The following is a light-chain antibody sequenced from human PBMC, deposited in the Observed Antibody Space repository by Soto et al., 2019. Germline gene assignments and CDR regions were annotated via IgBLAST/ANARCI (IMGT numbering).Light chain of an antibody. J-gene: IGKJ1*01. CDR3: QQYGGSPGT. CDR1: QSVVASY. Sequence: EIVLTQSPGTLSLSPGERATLSCRASQSVVASYLAWYQQRPGQAPRLLIYGASSRVTGIPDRFSCSGSGTDFTLTISRLETEDFAVYYCQQYGGSPGTFGQGTKVEIK. CDR2: GAS. V-gene: IGKV3-20*01.